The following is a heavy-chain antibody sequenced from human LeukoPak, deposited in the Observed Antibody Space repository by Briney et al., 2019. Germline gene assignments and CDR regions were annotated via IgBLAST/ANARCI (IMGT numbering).Heavy chain of an antibody. CDR2: INHSGST. V-gene: IGHV4-34*01. CDR3: ARGGGYYDSSGYRHFDY. CDR1: GGSFSGYY. Sequence: SETLSLTCAVYGGSFSGYYWSWIRQPPGKGLEWIGEINHSGSTNYNQSLKSRVTISVDTSKNQFSLKLSSVTAADTAVYYCARGGGYYDSSGYRHFDYWGQGTLVTVSS. D-gene: IGHD3-22*01. J-gene: IGHJ4*02.